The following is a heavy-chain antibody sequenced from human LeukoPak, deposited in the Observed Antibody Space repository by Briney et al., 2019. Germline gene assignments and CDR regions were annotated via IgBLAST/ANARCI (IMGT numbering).Heavy chain of an antibody. CDR2: VSRSNNYI. CDR1: GFTFSSYN. V-gene: IGHV3-21*01. J-gene: IGHJ4*02. D-gene: IGHD6-19*01. CDR3: ARDNPGSGWTQCFDY. Sequence: PGGSLRLSCAASGFTFSSYNMNWVRRAPGKGLTWVSSVSRSNNYIYYADSVRGRLTISRDNAKNSLYLQMNSLRAEDTAVYYCARDNPGSGWTQCFDYWGQGTLVTVSS.